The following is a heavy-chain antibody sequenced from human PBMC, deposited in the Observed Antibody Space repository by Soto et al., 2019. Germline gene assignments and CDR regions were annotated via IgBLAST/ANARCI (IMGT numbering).Heavy chain of an antibody. CDR2: ISGSGGST. D-gene: IGHD1-1*01. V-gene: IGHV3-23*01. CDR3: AKETGTTLLAY. CDR1: GFTFNTA. J-gene: IGHJ4*02. Sequence: GGSLRLSCAASGFTFNTAMSWVRQAPGKGLEWVSAISGSGGSTYYADSVKGRFTISRDNSKNTLYLQMNSLRAEDTAVYYCAKETGTTLLAYWGQGTLVTVSS.